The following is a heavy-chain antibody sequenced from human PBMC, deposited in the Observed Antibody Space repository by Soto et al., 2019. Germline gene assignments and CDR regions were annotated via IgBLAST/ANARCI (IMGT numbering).Heavy chain of an antibody. Sequence: GGSLRLSCAASGFTFSGYYMSWIRQAPGKGLEWVSYMSSSSYRNYADSVKGRFTISRDNAKNSLYLQMNSLGAEDTAVYYCARGGLLVPTASPIDFWGQGVLVTVSS. CDR1: GFTFSGYY. CDR2: MSSSSYR. D-gene: IGHD2-2*01. J-gene: IGHJ4*02. CDR3: ARGGLLVPTASPIDF. V-gene: IGHV3-11*06.